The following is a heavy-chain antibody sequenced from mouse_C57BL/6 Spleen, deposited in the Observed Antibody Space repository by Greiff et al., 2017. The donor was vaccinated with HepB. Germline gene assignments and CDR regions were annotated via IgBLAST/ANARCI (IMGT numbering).Heavy chain of an antibody. V-gene: IGHV1-82*01. Sequence: QVQLQQSGPELVKPGASVKISCKASGYAFSSSWMNWVKQSPGKGLEWIGRIYPGDGDTNYNGKFKGKATLTADKSSSTAYMQLSSLTSEDSAVYFCARGDLLWYFDVWGTGTTVTVSS. CDR1: GYAFSSSW. CDR2: IYPGDGDT. CDR3: ARGDLLWYFDV. J-gene: IGHJ1*03. D-gene: IGHD2-1*01.